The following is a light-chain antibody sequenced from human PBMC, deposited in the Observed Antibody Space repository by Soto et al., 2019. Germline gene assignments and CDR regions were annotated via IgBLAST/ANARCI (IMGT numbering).Light chain of an antibody. CDR1: QSVSGTY. Sequence: EIVLTQSPGTLSLSPGESATLSCRASQSVSGTYLAWYQRKPGQAPRLLIYGASSRATGIPDRFSGSGSGTDFTLTISRLEPEDFAVYYCQVSGRSALYTFGQGTRLEIK. CDR3: QVSGRSALYT. CDR2: GAS. V-gene: IGKV3-20*01. J-gene: IGKJ2*01.